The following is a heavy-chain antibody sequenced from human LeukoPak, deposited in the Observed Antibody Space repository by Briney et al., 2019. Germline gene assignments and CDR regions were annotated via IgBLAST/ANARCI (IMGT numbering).Heavy chain of an antibody. J-gene: IGHJ4*02. CDR1: GFTFNNYD. CDR2: ISGSGGST. D-gene: IGHD7-27*01. CDR3: ARDRAWGSYDC. V-gene: IGHV3-23*01. Sequence: GGSLRLSCSASGFTFNNYDMSWVRQAPGKGLECVSGISGSGGSTYYADSVKGRFTVSRDNSKNTLYLQMNSLRAEDTAIYFCARDRAWGSYDCWGQGTLVIVSS.